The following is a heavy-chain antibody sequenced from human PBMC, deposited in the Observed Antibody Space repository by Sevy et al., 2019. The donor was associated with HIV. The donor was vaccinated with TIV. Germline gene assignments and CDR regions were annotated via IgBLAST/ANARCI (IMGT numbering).Heavy chain of an antibody. CDR1: GGSISSYY. CDR3: ARDRTVATSDRVTYCGGDCYTGVFDY. Sequence: SETLSLTCTVSGGSISSYYWSWIRQPPGKGLEWIGYVYYSGSTNDNPSLKSRVTISVDTSKNQFSLKLSSVTAADTAVYYCARDRTVATSDRVTYCGGDCYTGVFDYWGQGTLVTVSS. J-gene: IGHJ4*02. CDR2: VYYSGST. V-gene: IGHV4-59*01. D-gene: IGHD2-21*02.